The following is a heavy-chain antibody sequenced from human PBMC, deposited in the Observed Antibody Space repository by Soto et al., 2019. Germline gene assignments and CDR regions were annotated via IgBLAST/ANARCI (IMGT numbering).Heavy chain of an antibody. D-gene: IGHD6-19*01. CDR2: ISYDGSDK. CDR1: GFTFSSYA. Sequence: PGGSLRLSCAASGFTFSSYAMHWVRQAPGKGLEWVAVISYDGSDKYYADSVKGRFTTSRDKSKNTLILQMNSLRAEDTAVYYCAIDFTVADTGYFDSWGQGTLVTGSS. J-gene: IGHJ4*02. CDR3: AIDFTVADTGYFDS. V-gene: IGHV3-30-3*01.